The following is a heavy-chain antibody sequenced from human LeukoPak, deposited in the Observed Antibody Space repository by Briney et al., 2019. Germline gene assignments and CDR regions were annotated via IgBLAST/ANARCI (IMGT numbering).Heavy chain of an antibody. V-gene: IGHV1-2*02. Sequence: ASVKVSCKTSGYTFTAYYMYWLRQAPGQGLKCMGWIYPNGGATGYAQNFQGRVTMTRDTSVSTIYMELSRLRSDDTAVYYCASDGVSTTPDFDYWGQGTLVTVSS. J-gene: IGHJ4*02. D-gene: IGHD2-8*01. CDR1: GYTFTAYY. CDR3: ASDGVSTTPDFDY. CDR2: IYPNGGAT.